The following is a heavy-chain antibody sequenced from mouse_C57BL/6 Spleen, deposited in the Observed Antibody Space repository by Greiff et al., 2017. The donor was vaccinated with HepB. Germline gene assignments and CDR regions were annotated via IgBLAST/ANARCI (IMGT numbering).Heavy chain of an antibody. Sequence: EVQLVESGPGLVKPSQSLSLTCSVTGYSITSGYYWNWIRQFPGNKLEWMGYISYDGSNNYNPSLKNRISITRDTSKNQFFLKLNSVTTEDTATYYCARIYYGTLYAMDYWGQGTSVTVSS. CDR2: ISYDGSN. J-gene: IGHJ4*01. V-gene: IGHV3-6*01. CDR1: GYSITSGYY. CDR3: ARIYYGTLYAMDY. D-gene: IGHD2-1*01.